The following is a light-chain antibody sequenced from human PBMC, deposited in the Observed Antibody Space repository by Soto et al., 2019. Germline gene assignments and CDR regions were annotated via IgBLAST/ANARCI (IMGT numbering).Light chain of an antibody. J-gene: IGKJ1*01. CDR2: GAS. V-gene: IGKV3D-15*01. CDR3: QQYDTFPRT. CDR1: QSVSSN. Sequence: EILIAQASGTLSVSPWEGATLSWMASQSVSSNLAWYQQKPGQAPRLLIYGASTRDTGIPARFSGSGSGTDFTLTISSLEPEDFAVYYCQQYDTFPRTFGQGTKVDIK.